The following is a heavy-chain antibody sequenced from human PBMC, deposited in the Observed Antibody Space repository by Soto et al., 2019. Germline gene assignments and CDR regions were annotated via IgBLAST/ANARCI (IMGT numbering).Heavy chain of an antibody. V-gene: IGHV4-39*01. CDR1: AGSLSSSSYY. CDR2: IYYSRST. Sequence: SETLSLTCAVSAGSLSSSSYYWGWIRHPPGKGLEWIGSIYYSRSTYYNPSLKRRVTISVNTSNNQFSLKLSYVTAADTAMDHCARHLIGFGVVIIHGYGYWGQGTLGTVSS. J-gene: IGHJ4*02. D-gene: IGHD3-3*01. CDR3: ARHLIGFGVVIIHGYGY.